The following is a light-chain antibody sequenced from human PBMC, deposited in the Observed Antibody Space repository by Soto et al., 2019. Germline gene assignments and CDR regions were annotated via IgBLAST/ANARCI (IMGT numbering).Light chain of an antibody. J-gene: IGLJ2*01. Sequence: QSVLTQTPSASGTPGQRITISCSGSNSNMGRNYVYWYQQVPGTAPKLLMYRDDVRPSGVPDRFTGSKSGTSASLAISGLRSEDEADYYCAVWDNSLNGVAFGGGTKLTVL. CDR1: NSNMGRNY. CDR2: RDD. CDR3: AVWDNSLNGVA. V-gene: IGLV1-47*01.